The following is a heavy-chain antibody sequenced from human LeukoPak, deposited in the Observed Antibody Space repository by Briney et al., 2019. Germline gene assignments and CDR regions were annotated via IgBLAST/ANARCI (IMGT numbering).Heavy chain of an antibody. V-gene: IGHV3-74*01. Sequence: GGSLRLSCAASGFTFSSYWMHWVRQAPGKGLVWVSRINTDGSSTSYADSVKGRFTISRDNAKNTLYLQLNSLRAEDTAVYYCARDSSSWDFFDYWGQGTLVTVSS. D-gene: IGHD2-2*01. J-gene: IGHJ4*02. CDR3: ARDSSSWDFFDY. CDR1: GFTFSSYW. CDR2: INTDGSST.